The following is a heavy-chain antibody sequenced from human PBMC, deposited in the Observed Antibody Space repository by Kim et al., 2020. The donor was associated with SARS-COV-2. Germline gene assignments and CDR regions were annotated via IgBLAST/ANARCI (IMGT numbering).Heavy chain of an antibody. CDR3: AKGTSAAY. J-gene: IGHJ4*02. CDR1: GLTFSSNA. D-gene: IGHD6-13*01. CDR2: ISGSGGST. Sequence: GGSLRLSCAASGLTFSSNAMTWVRQAPGKGLEWVSTISGSGGSTYYADSVKGRFTISRDNSKNTLYLQMDSLRAEDTAAYYCAKGTSAAYWGQGTLVTVSS. V-gene: IGHV3-23*01.